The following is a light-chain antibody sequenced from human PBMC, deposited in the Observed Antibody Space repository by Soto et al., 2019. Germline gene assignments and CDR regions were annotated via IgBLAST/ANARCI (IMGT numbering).Light chain of an antibody. CDR3: QQYSNWPGRT. J-gene: IGKJ3*01. CDR2: DAS. Sequence: DIQVTQSPPTLSASVGDRVTITCRASQTIRTWMAWYQQKTGKDPKLLIYDASSLESGVTSRFSGSGSGTEFTLTISSMQSEDFAVYYCQQYSNWPGRTFGPGTKVDI. CDR1: QTIRTW. V-gene: IGKV1-5*01.